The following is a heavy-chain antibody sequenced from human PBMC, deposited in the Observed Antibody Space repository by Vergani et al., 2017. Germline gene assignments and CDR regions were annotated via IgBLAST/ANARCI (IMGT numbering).Heavy chain of an antibody. J-gene: IGHJ2*01. CDR1: GFTFSSYA. Sequence: VQLVESGGGLVKPGGSLRLSCAASGFTFSSYAMSWVRQAPGKGLEWVSAISGSGGSTYYADSVKGRFTISRDNSKNTLYLQLNSLRAEDTAVCYCAKFSSGYYYGYFDLWGRGTLVTVSS. V-gene: IGHV3-23*04. CDR2: ISGSGGST. D-gene: IGHD3-22*01. CDR3: AKFSSGYYYGYFDL.